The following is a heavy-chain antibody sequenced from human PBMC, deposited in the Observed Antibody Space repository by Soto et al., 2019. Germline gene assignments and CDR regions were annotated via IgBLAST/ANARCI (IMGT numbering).Heavy chain of an antibody. CDR2: IYYSGST. Sequence: QVQLQESGPGLVKPSETLSLTCTVSGGSISSYYWSWIRQPPGKGLEWIGYIYYSGSTNYNPSLKTRVTLSAETSKNQLSLKLISVTAAHTAVYYSARREDRVAMPSGYWGQGTLVTVSS. J-gene: IGHJ4*02. V-gene: IGHV4-59*01. CDR1: GGSISSYY. CDR3: ARREDRVAMPSGY. D-gene: IGHD2-2*01.